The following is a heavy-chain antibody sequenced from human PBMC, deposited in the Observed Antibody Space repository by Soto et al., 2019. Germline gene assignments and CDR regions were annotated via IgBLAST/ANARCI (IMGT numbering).Heavy chain of an antibody. CDR2: IIPILGIA. Sequence: QVQLVQSGAEVKKPGSSVKVSCKASGGTFSSYTISWVRQAPGQGLEWMGRIIPILGIANYAQKFQGRVTXPXDXXTSPGYMELSSLRSEDTAVYYCARTYYEILGWFDPWGQGTLVTVSS. CDR3: ARTYYEILGWFDP. V-gene: IGHV1-69*02. CDR1: GGTFSSYT. J-gene: IGHJ5*02. D-gene: IGHD3-3*01.